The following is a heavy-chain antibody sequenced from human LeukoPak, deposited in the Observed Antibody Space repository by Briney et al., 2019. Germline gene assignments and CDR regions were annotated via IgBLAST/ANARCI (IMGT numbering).Heavy chain of an antibody. CDR3: ARGWSILRGGDWFDP. D-gene: IGHD3-3*02. J-gene: IGHJ5*02. CDR1: GGSFSSYY. CDR2: IYTSGST. Sequence: PSETLSLTCTVSGGSFSSYYWSWIRQPPGKGLEWIGYIYTSGSTNYNPSLKSRVTISVDTSKNQFSLKLSSVTAADTAVYYCARGWSILRGGDWFDPWGQGTLVTVSS. V-gene: IGHV4-4*09.